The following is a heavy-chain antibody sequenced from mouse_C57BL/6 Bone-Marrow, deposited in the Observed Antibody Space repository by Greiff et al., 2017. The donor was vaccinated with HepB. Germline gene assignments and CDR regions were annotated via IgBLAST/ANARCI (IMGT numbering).Heavy chain of an antibody. CDR2: IWSGGST. V-gene: IGHV2-2*01. CDR3: ARNRGRNWYFDV. D-gene: IGHD3-1*01. CDR1: GFSFTSYG. J-gene: IGHJ1*03. Sequence: VQRVESGPGLVQPSPSLSITCTVSGFSFTSYGVHWVRQSPGKGLEWLGVIWSGGSTDYNAAFISRLSISKDNSKSQVFFKMNSLQADDTAIYYCARNRGRNWYFDVWGTGTTVTVSS.